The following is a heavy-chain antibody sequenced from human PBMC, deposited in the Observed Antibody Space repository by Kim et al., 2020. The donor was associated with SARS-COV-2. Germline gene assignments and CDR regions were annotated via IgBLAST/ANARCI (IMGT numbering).Heavy chain of an antibody. CDR1: GGSISSYY. J-gene: IGHJ5*02. Sequence: SETLSLTCTVSGGSISSYYWSWIRQPPGKGLEWIGYIYYSGSTNYNPSLKSRVTISVDTSKNQFSLKLSSVTAADTAVYYCARAAIPARSGWYGGNWFDPWGQGTLVTVSS. CDR2: IYYSGST. CDR3: ARAAIPARSGWYGGNWFDP. V-gene: IGHV4-59*01. D-gene: IGHD6-19*01.